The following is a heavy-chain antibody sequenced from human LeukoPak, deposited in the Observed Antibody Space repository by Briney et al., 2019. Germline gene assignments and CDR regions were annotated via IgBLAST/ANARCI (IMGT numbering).Heavy chain of an antibody. CDR1: GGSFSGYY. CDR2: INHSGST. V-gene: IGHV4-34*01. J-gene: IGHJ5*02. CDR3: ARDLKLAVVGTRGTAVDP. D-gene: IGHD6-19*01. Sequence: SETLSLTCAVYGGSFSGYYWSWIRQPPGKGLEWIGEINHSGSTNYNPSLKSRVTISVDTSKNQFSLKLSSVTAADTAVYYCARDLKLAVVGTRGTAVDPWGQGTLVTVSS.